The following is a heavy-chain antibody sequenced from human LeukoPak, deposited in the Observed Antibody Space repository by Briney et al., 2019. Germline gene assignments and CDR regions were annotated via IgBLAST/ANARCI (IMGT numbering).Heavy chain of an antibody. Sequence: GASVTVSCKASGYTFTSYYMHWVRQAPGQGLEWMGWMNPNSGNTNYAQKFQGRVTMTRNTSISTAYMELSSLRSEDTAVYYCARGSWYYYDSSGYSENDYWGQGTLVTVSS. V-gene: IGHV1-8*02. CDR2: MNPNSGNT. CDR1: GYTFTSYY. J-gene: IGHJ4*02. D-gene: IGHD3-22*01. CDR3: ARGSWYYYDSSGYSENDY.